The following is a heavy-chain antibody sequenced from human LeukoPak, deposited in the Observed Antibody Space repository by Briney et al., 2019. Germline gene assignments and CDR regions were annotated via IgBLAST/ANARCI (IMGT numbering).Heavy chain of an antibody. CDR2: IYHSGST. CDR3: ARKGYTYGTFDY. CDR1: GDSISSHYW. J-gene: IGHJ4*02. V-gene: IGHV4-4*02. D-gene: IGHD5-18*01. Sequence: SETLSLTCAVSGDSISSHYWWSWVRQPPGKGLEWIGEIYHSGSTNYNPSLKSRVTISVDKSKNQFSLKLTSLTAADTAVYYCARKGYTYGTFDYWGRGTLVTVSS.